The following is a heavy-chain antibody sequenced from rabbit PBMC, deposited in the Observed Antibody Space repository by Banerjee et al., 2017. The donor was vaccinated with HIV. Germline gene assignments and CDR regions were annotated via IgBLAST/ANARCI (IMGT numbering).Heavy chain of an antibody. CDR3: ARRYGGYDL. V-gene: IGHV1S45*01. J-gene: IGHJ3*01. D-gene: IGHD7-1*01. CDR1: GFSFSSSYW. CDR2: IYGGSSGTT. Sequence: QEQLVESGGGLVQPEGSLTLTCTASGFSFSSSYWICWVRQAPGKGLEWIACIYGGSSGTTYYASWAKGRFTISKTSSTTVTLQMTSLTAADTATYLCARRYGGYDLWGQGTLVTVS.